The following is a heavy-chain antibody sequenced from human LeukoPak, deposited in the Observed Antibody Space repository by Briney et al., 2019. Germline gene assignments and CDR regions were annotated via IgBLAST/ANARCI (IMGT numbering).Heavy chain of an antibody. V-gene: IGHV1-69*04. D-gene: IGHD3-22*01. CDR3: ARPNYYDSSGYLPFDY. CDR2: IIPILGIA. J-gene: IGHJ4*02. Sequence: GSSVKVSCKASGGTFSSYAISWVRQAPGQGLEWMGRIIPILGIANYPQKFQGRVTITADKSTSTAYMELSSLRSEDTAVYYCARPNYYDSSGYLPFDYWGQGTLVTVSS. CDR1: GGTFSSYA.